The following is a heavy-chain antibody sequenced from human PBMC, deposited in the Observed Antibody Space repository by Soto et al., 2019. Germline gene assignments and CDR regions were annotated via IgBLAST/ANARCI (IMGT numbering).Heavy chain of an antibody. J-gene: IGHJ4*02. CDR3: ARGMTTVTTLDY. V-gene: IGHV4-30-2*01. CDR1: GGSISSGGYS. Sequence: QLQLQESGSGLEKPSQTLSLTCAVSGGSISSGGYSWSWIREPPEKGLEWIGYIYHSGSTYYNPSRKSRVTISVDRSKNQFSLKLSSVTAADTAVYYCARGMTTVTTLDYWGQGTLVTVSS. D-gene: IGHD4-4*01. CDR2: IYHSGST.